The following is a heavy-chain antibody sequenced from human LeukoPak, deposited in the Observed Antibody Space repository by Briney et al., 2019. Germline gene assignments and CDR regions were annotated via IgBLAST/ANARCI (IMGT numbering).Heavy chain of an antibody. CDR2: IKQDGSDK. V-gene: IGHV3-7*01. D-gene: IGHD3-10*02. CDR3: TRDVHDY. CDR1: RFTVSSYW. J-gene: IGHJ4*02. Sequence: GGSLRLSCAASRFTVSSYWMSWVRQAPVKGLEWVATIKQDGSDKYYVDSVKGRFSISRDNAENSLYLQMNSLRAEDTAVYYCTRDVHDYWGQGTLVTVSS.